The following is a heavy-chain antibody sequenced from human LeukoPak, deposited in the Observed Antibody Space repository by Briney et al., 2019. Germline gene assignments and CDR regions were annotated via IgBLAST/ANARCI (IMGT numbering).Heavy chain of an antibody. CDR1: GFTFSSYG. D-gene: IGHD4-17*01. J-gene: IGHJ3*02. V-gene: IGHV3-30*18. CDR3: AKDRYGDYGPFDN. CDR2: IPSDGSYT. Sequence: SGGSLRLSCAASGFTFSSYGMHWVRQAPGKGLEWVALIPSDGSYTYYADSVKGRFTISRDNSKNTLSLQMNSVRPDDTAVYYCAKDRYGDYGPFDNWGQGTMVTVSS.